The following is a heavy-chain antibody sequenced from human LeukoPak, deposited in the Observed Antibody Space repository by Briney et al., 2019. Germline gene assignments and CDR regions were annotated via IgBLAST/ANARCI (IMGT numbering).Heavy chain of an antibody. CDR2: INSDGSST. Sequence: GGSLRLSCAASGFTFSTYWMHWVRQAPGKGLVWVSRINSDGSSTNYADSVKGRFTISRENANNSLSLQMNSVRAEDTAVYYCAYSNNLNLWGQGTLVTVSS. CDR3: AYSNNLNL. CDR1: GFTFSTYW. V-gene: IGHV3-74*01. J-gene: IGHJ4*02. D-gene: IGHD6-13*01.